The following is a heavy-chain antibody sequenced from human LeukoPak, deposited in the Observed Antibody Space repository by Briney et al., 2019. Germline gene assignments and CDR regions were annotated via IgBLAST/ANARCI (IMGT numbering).Heavy chain of an antibody. J-gene: IGHJ4*02. V-gene: IGHV3-33*06. Sequence: GGSLRLSCAASGFTFSSYGMHWVRQAPGKGLEWVAVIWYDGSNKYYADSVKGRFTISRDNSRNTLYLQMNSLRAEDTAVYNCVKGSKTSRPYYFDYWGQGALVTVSS. CDR2: IWYDGSNK. CDR3: VKGSKTSRPYYFDY. CDR1: GFTFSSYG.